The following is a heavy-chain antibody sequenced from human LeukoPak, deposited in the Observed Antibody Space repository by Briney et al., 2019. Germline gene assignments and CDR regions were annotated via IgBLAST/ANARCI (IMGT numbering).Heavy chain of an antibody. CDR2: ISHDGKNK. D-gene: IGHD1-26*01. V-gene: IGHV3-30*04. CDR3: ASSGSYRFDY. CDR1: GYTFSSYA. J-gene: IGHJ4*02. Sequence: GGSLRLSCTASGYTFSSYAMQWVRQAPGKGLEWVAVISHDGKNKFYADSVKGRFTISRDNAKNSLYLQMNSLRDEDTAVYYCASSGSYRFDYWGQGTPVTVSS.